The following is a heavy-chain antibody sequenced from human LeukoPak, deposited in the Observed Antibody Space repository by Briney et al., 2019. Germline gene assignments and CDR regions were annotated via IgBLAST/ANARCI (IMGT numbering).Heavy chain of an antibody. CDR1: GFTFSSYW. J-gene: IGHJ2*01. CDR3: ARDKYIVVVPAAATERYFDL. CDR2: IKQDGSEK. V-gene: IGHV3-7*01. Sequence: GGSLRLSCAASGFTFSSYWMSWVRQAPGKGLGWVANIKQDGSEKYYVDSVKGRFTISRDNAKNSLYLQMNSLRAEDTAVYYCARDKYIVVVPAAATERYFDLWGRGTLVTVSS. D-gene: IGHD2-2*01.